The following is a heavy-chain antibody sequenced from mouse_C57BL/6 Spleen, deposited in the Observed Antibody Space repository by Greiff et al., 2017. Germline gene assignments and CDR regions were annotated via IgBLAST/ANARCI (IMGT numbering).Heavy chain of an antibody. J-gene: IGHJ2*01. V-gene: IGHV3-6*01. CDR1: GYSITSGYY. CDR3: ARRRYGNYYFDY. CDR2: ISYDGSN. D-gene: IGHD2-1*01. Sequence: EVQLVESGPGLVKPSQSLSLTCSVTGYSITSGYYWNWIRQFPGNKLEWMGYISYDGSNNYNPSLKNRISITRDTSKNQFFLKLNSVTTEDTATYYCARRRYGNYYFDYWGQGTTLTVSS.